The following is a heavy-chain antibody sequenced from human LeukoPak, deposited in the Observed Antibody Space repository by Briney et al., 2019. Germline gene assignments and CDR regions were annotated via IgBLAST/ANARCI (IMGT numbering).Heavy chain of an antibody. V-gene: IGHV4-31*03. D-gene: IGHD6-19*01. CDR1: GGSISSGGYY. CDR3: ARVDVSSGLYYFDY. J-gene: IGHJ4*02. CDR2: IYYSGST. Sequence: PSETLSLTCTVSGGSISSGGYYWSWIRQHPGKGLEWIGYIYYSGSTYYNPSLKSRVTISVDTSKNQFSLKLSSVTAADTAVYYCARVDVSSGLYYFDYWGQGTLVTVSS.